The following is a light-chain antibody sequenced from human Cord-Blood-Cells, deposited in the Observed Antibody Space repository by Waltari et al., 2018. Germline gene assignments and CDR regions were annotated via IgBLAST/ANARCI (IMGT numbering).Light chain of an antibody. Sequence: QSDLTQPASVSGSPGPSITISCTGHSSDVGVYNYVSWYQKQQGNAPKLMIYDVSNPPAGVSNRFSGSKSGNTASLTISGLQAEDEADYYCSSYTSSSTLVFGGWTKLTVL. V-gene: IGLV2-14*03. CDR3: SSYTSSSTLV. J-gene: IGLJ3*02. CDR2: DVS. CDR1: SSDVGVYNY.